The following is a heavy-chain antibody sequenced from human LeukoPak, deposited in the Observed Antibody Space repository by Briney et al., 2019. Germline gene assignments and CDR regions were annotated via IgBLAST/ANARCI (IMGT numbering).Heavy chain of an antibody. J-gene: IGHJ4*02. CDR2: IYHSGST. CDR1: GYSISSGYY. Sequence: SETLSLTCTVSGYSISSGYYWGWIRQPPGKGLEWIGSIYHSGSTYYNPSLKSRVTILVDTSKNQFSLKLSSVTAADTAVYYCARDSSTSQGDYWGQGTLVTVSS. V-gene: IGHV4-38-2*02. D-gene: IGHD2/OR15-2a*01. CDR3: ARDSSTSQGDY.